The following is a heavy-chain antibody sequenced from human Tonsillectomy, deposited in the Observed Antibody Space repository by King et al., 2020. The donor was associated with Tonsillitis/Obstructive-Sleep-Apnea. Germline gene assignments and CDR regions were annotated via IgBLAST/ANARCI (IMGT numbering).Heavy chain of an antibody. CDR2: ISYDGSNK. V-gene: IGHV3-30*01. CDR1: GFTFSSYA. Sequence: VQLVESGGGVVQPGRSLRLSCAASGFTFSSYAMHWVRQAPGKGLEWVAVISYDGSNKYYADSVKGRFTISRDNSKNTLDLQMNSLRAEDTAVYYCARDEDIVVVPAAMGLGDYWGQGTLVTVSS. D-gene: IGHD2-2*01. J-gene: IGHJ4*02. CDR3: ARDEDIVVVPAAMGLGDY.